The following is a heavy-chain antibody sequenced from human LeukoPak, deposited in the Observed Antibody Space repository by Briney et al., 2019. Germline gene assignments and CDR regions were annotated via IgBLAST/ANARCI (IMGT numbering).Heavy chain of an antibody. CDR1: GSTFDRYT. V-gene: IGHV3-23*01. D-gene: IGHD2-2*01. J-gene: IGHJ4*02. CDR2: ISERGDTT. CDR3: AKDTKRSYNFDY. Sequence: GGSLRLSCAASGSTFDRYTVNWVRQAPGKGLEWVSTISERGDTTHYADSVQGRFTISRDNSKSTLYLQMNSLRAEDTAVYYCAKDTKRSYNFDYWGQGTLVIVSS.